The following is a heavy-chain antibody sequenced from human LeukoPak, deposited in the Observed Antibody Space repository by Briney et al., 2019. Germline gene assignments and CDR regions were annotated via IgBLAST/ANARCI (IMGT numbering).Heavy chain of an antibody. V-gene: IGHV4-4*02. CDR3: ARALHDSSGYYYVGFDY. D-gene: IGHD3-22*01. Sequence: PSETLSLTCTVSGGSISSSNWWSWVRQPPGKGLEWIGEIYHSGSTNYNPSLKSRVTISVDKSKNQFSLKLSSVTAADTAVYYCARALHDSSGYYYVGFDYWGQGTLVTVSS. J-gene: IGHJ4*02. CDR2: IYHSGST. CDR1: GGSISSSNW.